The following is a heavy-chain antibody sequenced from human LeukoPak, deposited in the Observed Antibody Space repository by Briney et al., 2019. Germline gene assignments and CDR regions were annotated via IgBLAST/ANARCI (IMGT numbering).Heavy chain of an antibody. CDR1: GFTFSNYA. Sequence: GGSLRLSCAASGFTFSNYAMNWVRQASGKGLEWVSAISGSGGRTYYADSVKGRFTISRDDSKNTLYLQMNSLRADDTAVYYCAKGIAVAGTALDYWGQGTLVTVSS. D-gene: IGHD6-19*01. V-gene: IGHV3-23*01. J-gene: IGHJ4*02. CDR2: ISGSGGRT. CDR3: AKGIAVAGTALDY.